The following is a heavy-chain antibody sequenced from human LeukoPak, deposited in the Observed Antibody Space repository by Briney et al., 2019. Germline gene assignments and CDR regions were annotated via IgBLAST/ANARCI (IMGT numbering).Heavy chain of an antibody. CDR1: GGSISYNY. CDR3: ARLLDYDDSGAPDIFDI. J-gene: IGHJ3*02. V-gene: IGHV4-59*01. CDR2: VSYTGRT. Sequence: SETLFLTCSVSGGSISYNYWTWIRQSPGKGLEYIGQVSYTGRTRYNPSLQRRLTISLDTSNNHFSLQLTSVSAADTAVYYCARLLDYDDSGAPDIFDIWGQGTMVTVSS. D-gene: IGHD3-22*01.